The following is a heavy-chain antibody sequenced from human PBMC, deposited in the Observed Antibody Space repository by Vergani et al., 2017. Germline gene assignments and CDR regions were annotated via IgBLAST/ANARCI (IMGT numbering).Heavy chain of an antibody. CDR3: VRARCSGPCFMSNWFDS. J-gene: IGHJ5*01. CDR1: GFSFSGDW. V-gene: IGHV3-74*01. D-gene: IGHD5-12*01. CDR2: IKSDGSIT. Sequence: EVQLVESGGGLIHPGGSLRLSCEGSGFSFSGDWMHWVRQSPEKGLVWVSRIKSDGSITNYADSVKGRFTISRDNAKNTLYLEMNILRGDDTAIYYCVRARCSGPCFMSNWFDSWGQGTLVTVSS.